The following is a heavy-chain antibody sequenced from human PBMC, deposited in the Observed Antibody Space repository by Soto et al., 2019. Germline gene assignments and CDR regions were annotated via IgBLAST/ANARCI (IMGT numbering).Heavy chain of an antibody. J-gene: IGHJ4*02. V-gene: IGHV3-33*01. Sequence: GGSVRLSCAASGFTFSSYGMHWVRQAPGKGLEWVAVIWYDGSNKYYADSVKGRFTISRDNSKNTLYLQMNSLRAEDTAVYYCARGDDYDILTGYYDYWGQGTLVTVSS. CDR1: GFTFSSYG. CDR3: ARGDDYDILTGYYDY. CDR2: IWYDGSNK. D-gene: IGHD3-9*01.